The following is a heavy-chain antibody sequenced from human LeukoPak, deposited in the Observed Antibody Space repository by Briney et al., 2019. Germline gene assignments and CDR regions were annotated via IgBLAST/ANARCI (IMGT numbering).Heavy chain of an antibody. CDR3: ARESHYDSSGTTRDEAFDI. CDR2: IIPIFGTT. V-gene: IGHV1-69*13. CDR1: GGTFNNYA. J-gene: IGHJ3*02. D-gene: IGHD3-22*01. Sequence: SVKVSCKASGGTFNNYAISWVRQAPGQGLEWMGGIIPIFGTTNYTQKFQGRVTITADEPTSTAYMELSSLRSEDTAVYYCARESHYDSSGTTRDEAFDIWGPGTMVIVSS.